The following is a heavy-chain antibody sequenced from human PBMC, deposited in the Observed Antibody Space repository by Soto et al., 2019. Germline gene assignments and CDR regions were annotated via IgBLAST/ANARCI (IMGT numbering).Heavy chain of an antibody. V-gene: IGHV4-61*08. CDR2: IYYSGNT. Sequence: SETLSLTCTVSVGSVSSGDYYWSWIRQPPGKGLEWIGYIYYSGNTNYNPSLKSRVIISVDTSKNLFSLKLTSVTAADTAVYYCARIPVDTSMIYWLDPWGQGTLVTVSS. J-gene: IGHJ5*02. CDR3: ARIPVDTSMIYWLDP. D-gene: IGHD5-18*01. CDR1: VGSVSSGDYY.